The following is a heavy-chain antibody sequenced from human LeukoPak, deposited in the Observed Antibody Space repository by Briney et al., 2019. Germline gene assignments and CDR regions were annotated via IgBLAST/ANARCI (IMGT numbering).Heavy chain of an antibody. V-gene: IGHV3-48*01. Sequence: PGGSLRLSCAASGFTFSSYSMNWVRQAPGKGLEWVSYISSSSTIYYADSVKGRFTISRDNAKNSLYLQMNSLRAEDTAVYFCVSLGYSSSSVRYWGQGTLVTVSS. J-gene: IGHJ4*02. D-gene: IGHD6-6*01. CDR2: ISSSSTI. CDR3: VSLGYSSSSVRY. CDR1: GFTFSSYS.